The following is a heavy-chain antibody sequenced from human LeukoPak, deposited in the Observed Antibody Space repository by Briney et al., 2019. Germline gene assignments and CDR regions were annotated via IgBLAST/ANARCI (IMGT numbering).Heavy chain of an antibody. CDR1: GFTFSSYW. Sequence: GGSLRLSCAASGFTFSSYWMHWVRQAPGEGLVWVSRINSDESSTIYADSVKGRFTISRDNSKNTLYLQMNSLRAEDTAVYYCAREARPTYDYDSSGYSDWGQGTLVTVSS. V-gene: IGHV3-74*01. CDR3: AREARPTYDYDSSGYSD. D-gene: IGHD3-22*01. CDR2: INSDESST. J-gene: IGHJ4*02.